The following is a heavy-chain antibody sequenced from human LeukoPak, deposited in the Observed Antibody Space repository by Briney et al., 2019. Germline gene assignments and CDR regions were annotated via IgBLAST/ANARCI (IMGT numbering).Heavy chain of an antibody. V-gene: IGHV3-30*18. CDR1: GFTFSSYG. Sequence: GRSLRLSCAASGFTFSSYGMHWVRQPPGKGLEWVAVISYDGSNKYYVDSVKGRFTISRDNSKNTLYLQMNSLRAEDTAVYYCAKDLSYDSSGYDYWGQGTLVTVSS. J-gene: IGHJ4*02. CDR3: AKDLSYDSSGYDY. D-gene: IGHD3-22*01. CDR2: ISYDGSNK.